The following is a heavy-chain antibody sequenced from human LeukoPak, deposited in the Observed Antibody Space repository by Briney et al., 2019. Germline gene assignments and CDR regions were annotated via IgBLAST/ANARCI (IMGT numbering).Heavy chain of an antibody. D-gene: IGHD5-12*01. J-gene: IGHJ3*02. V-gene: IGHV1-2*02. CDR1: GYAFTGYY. Sequence: GASAKVSCKASGYAFTGYYMHWVRQAPGQGLEWMGWINPNSGGTNYAQKFQGRVTMTRDTSISTAYMELSRLRSDDTAVYYCARGVVATIGDAFDIWGQGTMVTVSS. CDR2: INPNSGGT. CDR3: ARGVVATIGDAFDI.